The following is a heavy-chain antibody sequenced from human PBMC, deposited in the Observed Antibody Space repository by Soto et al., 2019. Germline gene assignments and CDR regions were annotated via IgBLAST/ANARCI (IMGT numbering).Heavy chain of an antibody. CDR2: ISVIGDKT. V-gene: IGHV3-23*01. CDR1: GFSFTAYI. J-gene: IGHJ4*02. CDR3: AKGGWLDD. Sequence: EVHLLESGGDLVQPGGSLRLSCAASGFSFTAYIMSWFRQAPGQGLEWVSAISVIGDKTYYADSVKGRFTISRDDAKNTLYLQLNSLRVDDTAIYYCAKGGWLDDCGQGTLVTVSS. D-gene: IGHD5-12*01.